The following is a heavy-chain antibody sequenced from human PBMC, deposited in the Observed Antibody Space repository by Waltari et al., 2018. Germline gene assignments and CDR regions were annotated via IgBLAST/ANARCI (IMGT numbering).Heavy chain of an antibody. J-gene: IGHJ4*02. V-gene: IGHV4-4*02. D-gene: IGHD2-15*01. Sequence: QLQLQESGPGLVKPSGTLSLTCGVSGDPMSRHSWWSWVRQSPDKGLEWIGQVHRNGRTNYNPSLASRAIVSLDSSMNQFSLRILSATAADTAVYYCARDLGRGLFLDSWGQGTLVTVSP. CDR1: GDPMSRHSW. CDR2: VHRNGRT. CDR3: ARDLGRGLFLDS.